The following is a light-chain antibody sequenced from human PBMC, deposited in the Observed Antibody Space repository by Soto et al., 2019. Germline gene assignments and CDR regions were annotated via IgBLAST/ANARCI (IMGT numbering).Light chain of an antibody. CDR3: SSYTSSSTPFV. CDR1: SSDVGGYNY. CDR2: EVS. V-gene: IGLV2-14*01. Sequence: QSVLTRPASVSGSPGQSITISCTGTSSDVGGYNYVSWYQQHPGKAPKLMIYEVSNRPSGVSNRFSGSKSGNTASLTISGLQAEDEADYYCSSYTSSSTPFVFGTGTKATVL. J-gene: IGLJ1*01.